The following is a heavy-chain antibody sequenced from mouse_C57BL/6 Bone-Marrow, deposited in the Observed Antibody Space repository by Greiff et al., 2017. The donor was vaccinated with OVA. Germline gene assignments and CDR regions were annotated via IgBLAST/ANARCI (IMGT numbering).Heavy chain of an antibody. J-gene: IGHJ3*01. CDR3: ARMTGDYYVAY. D-gene: IGHD2-1*01. V-gene: IGHV2-2*01. CDR2: IWSGGST. CDR1: GFSLTSYG. Sequence: QVQLQQSGPGLVQPSQSLSITCTVSGFSLTSYGVHWVRQSPGKGLEWLGVIWSGGSTDYNAAFISRLSISKDNSKSQVFFKMNSLQADDTAIYYCARMTGDYYVAYWGQGTLVTVSA.